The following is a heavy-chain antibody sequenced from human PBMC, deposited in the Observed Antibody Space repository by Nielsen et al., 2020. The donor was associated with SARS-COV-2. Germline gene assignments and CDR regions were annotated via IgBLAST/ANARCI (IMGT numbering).Heavy chain of an antibody. D-gene: IGHD3-9*01. J-gene: IGHJ4*02. CDR2: ISSSSYT. Sequence: RQAPGKGLEWVSYISSSSYTNYADSVKGRFTISRDNAKNSLYLQMNSLRAEDTAVYYCARDEILTGAFDYWGQGTLVTVSS. V-gene: IGHV3-11*05. CDR3: ARDEILTGAFDY.